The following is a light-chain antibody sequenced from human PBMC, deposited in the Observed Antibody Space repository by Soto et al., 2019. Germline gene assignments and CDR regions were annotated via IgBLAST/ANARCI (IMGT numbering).Light chain of an antibody. CDR2: DAS. J-gene: IGKJ1*01. V-gene: IGKV1-5*01. Sequence: DIQMTQSPSTLSASVRDRVTITCRASQTISSWLAWFQQRPGRAPKFLIYDASSLESGVPSRFSGSGSGTDFTLTISGLQPGDFATYYCQQSYSTTWTFGQGTKVDI. CDR3: QQSYSTTWT. CDR1: QTISSW.